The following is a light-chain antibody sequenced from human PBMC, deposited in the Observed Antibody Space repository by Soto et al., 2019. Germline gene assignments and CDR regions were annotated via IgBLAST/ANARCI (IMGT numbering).Light chain of an antibody. CDR3: SSYTSSSTLV. Sequence: QSALTQPASVSWSPGQEITISCTGTSSDVGGYNYVSWYQQHPGKAPKLMIYEVSNRPSGVSNRFSGAKSGNTASLTISGLQAEDEADYYCSSYTSSSTLVCGTGTKLTVL. V-gene: IGLV2-14*01. CDR1: SSDVGGYNY. CDR2: EVS. J-gene: IGLJ1*01.